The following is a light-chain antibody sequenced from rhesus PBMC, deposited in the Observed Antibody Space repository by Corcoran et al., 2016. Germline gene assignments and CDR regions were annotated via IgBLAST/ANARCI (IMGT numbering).Light chain of an antibody. Sequence: QAAPTQSPSVSGSPGQSVTISCTGTSSDIGGYNRVSWYQQHPGKAPKLMIYEVNKRPSGVSDRFSGSKSGNTASLTIPGLQAEDEADYYCNSFGNAVTYIFGTGTRLTVL. CDR1: SSDIGGYNR. CDR2: EVN. J-gene: IGLJ1*01. V-gene: IGLV2-13*03. CDR3: NSFGNAVTYI.